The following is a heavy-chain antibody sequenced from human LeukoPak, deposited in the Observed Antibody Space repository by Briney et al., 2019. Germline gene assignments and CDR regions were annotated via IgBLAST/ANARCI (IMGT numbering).Heavy chain of an antibody. J-gene: IGHJ4*02. D-gene: IGHD3-10*01. CDR1: GFSFTHAW. V-gene: IGHV3-15*01. CDR2: IKSKTDGGTT. CDR3: TTSLYYYGSGTKFAFDS. Sequence: GGSLRLSCAASGFSFTHAWITWVRQAPGKGLEWIGHIKSKTDGGTTDYAAPVKGRFTISRDNSKNTLYLQMNSLKTEDTAEYYCTTSLYYYGSGTKFAFDSWGQGTPVTVSS.